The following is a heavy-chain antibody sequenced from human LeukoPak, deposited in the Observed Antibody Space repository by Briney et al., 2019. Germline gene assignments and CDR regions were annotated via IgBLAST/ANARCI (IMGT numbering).Heavy chain of an antibody. D-gene: IGHD5-18*01. J-gene: IGHJ4*02. CDR1: GFTFRSYS. CDR3: ARVLSGYAYGDPFDY. Sequence: GGSLRLSCAVSGFTFRSYSMNWVRQAPGKGLEWVANIKEDESEKYYVDSVKGRFTISRDNAKKSLYLQMNSLRAEDTAVYYCARVLSGYAYGDPFDYWGQGTLVTVSS. V-gene: IGHV3-7*03. CDR2: IKEDESEK.